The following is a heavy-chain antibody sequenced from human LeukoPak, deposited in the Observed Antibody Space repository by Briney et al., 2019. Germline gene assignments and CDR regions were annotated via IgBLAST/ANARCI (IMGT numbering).Heavy chain of an antibody. CDR3: ASLEISGYSSSWYDY. J-gene: IGHJ4*02. D-gene: IGHD6-13*01. Sequence: SETLSLTCAVSGYSISSGYYWGWIRQPPGKGLEWIGSMYHSGSTYYNPSLKSRVTISVDTSKNQFSLKLSSVTAADTAVYYCASLEISGYSSSWYDYWGQGTLVTVSS. CDR1: GYSISSGYY. CDR2: MYHSGST. V-gene: IGHV4-38-2*01.